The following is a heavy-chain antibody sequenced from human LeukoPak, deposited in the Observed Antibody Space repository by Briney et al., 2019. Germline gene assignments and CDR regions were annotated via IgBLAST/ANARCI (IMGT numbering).Heavy chain of an antibody. Sequence: GGSLRLSCAASGFTFSDYYMSWIRQAPGKGLEWVSYISSSGSTINYAGSVKGRFTISRDSAKKSLFLQMNSLRAEDTAVYYCARVGSSGYPIDYWGQGTLVTVSS. V-gene: IGHV3-11*01. D-gene: IGHD3-22*01. CDR1: GFTFSDYY. CDR2: ISSSGSTI. J-gene: IGHJ4*02. CDR3: ARVGSSGYPIDY.